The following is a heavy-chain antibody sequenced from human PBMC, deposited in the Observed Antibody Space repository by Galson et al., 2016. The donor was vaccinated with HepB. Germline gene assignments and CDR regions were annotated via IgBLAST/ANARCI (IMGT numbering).Heavy chain of an antibody. CDR1: GFTFSNYG. J-gene: IGHJ6*04. CDR2: ISRSGDST. D-gene: IGHD1-26*01. Sequence: SLRLSCAASGFTFSNYGMTWVRQAPGKGLEVVSSISRSGDSTDYADSVKGRFTISRDNSKNTLSLQMNSLTADDTAIYYCAQGSTAPAVWGKGTTVTVSS. V-gene: IGHV3-23*01. CDR3: AQGSTAPAV.